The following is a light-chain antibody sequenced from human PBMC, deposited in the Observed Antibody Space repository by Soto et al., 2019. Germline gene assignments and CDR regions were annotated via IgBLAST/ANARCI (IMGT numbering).Light chain of an antibody. V-gene: IGKV3-20*01. J-gene: IGKJ2*01. CDR3: QQYGISSHT. CDR2: GAS. Sequence: EVVLTQSPGTLSLSPGERATLSCRASQSISSSYLAWYKQRPGQAPRLLIHGASSRATGIPDRFSGSGSGTDFTLTISRLEPEDFAVYYCQQYGISSHTFGQGTKLEIK. CDR1: QSISSSY.